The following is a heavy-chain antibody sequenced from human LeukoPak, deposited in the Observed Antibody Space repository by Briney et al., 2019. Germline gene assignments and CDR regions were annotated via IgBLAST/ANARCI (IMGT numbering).Heavy chain of an antibody. CDR3: AKDRPNYHESNGHYYRPNGDY. J-gene: IGHJ4*02. CDR1: GFTFNIYS. Sequence: GGSLRVTCAASGFTFNIYSMSWVRQAPGKGLEWFSSITSSGDATFYADSVKDRFTISRDNSKNTLYLQMSRLRAEDTAVYYCAKDRPNYHESNGHYYRPNGDYWGQGTLVTVSS. D-gene: IGHD3-22*01. CDR2: ITSSGDAT. V-gene: IGHV3-23*01.